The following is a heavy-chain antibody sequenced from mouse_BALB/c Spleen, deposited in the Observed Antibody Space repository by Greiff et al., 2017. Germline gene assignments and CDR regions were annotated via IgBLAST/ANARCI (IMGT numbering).Heavy chain of an antibody. V-gene: IGHV5-17*02. D-gene: IGHD2-14*01. J-gene: IGHJ4*01. CDR2: ISSGSSTI. CDR1: GFTFSSFG. CDR3: ARTYYRYDGVMDY. Sequence: EVQLVESGGGLVQPGGSRKLSCAASGFTFSSFGMHWVRQAPEKGLEWVAYISSGSSTIYYADTVKGRFTISRDNPKNTLFLQMTSLRSEDTAMYYCARTYYRYDGVMDYWGQGTSVTVSS.